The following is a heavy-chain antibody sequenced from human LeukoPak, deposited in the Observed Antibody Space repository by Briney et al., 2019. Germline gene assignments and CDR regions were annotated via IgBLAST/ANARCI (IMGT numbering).Heavy chain of an antibody. V-gene: IGHV3-21*01. Sequence: GGSLRLSCAASGFTFSSYAMSWVRRAPGKGLEWVPSISTSSSYIYYADSVRGRFTISRDNAKNSLYLQMNSLRAEDTAVYSRARGADGVSSNSRGWFDPWGQGTLVTVSS. CDR1: GFTFSSYA. J-gene: IGHJ5*02. CDR2: ISTSSSYI. D-gene: IGHD2-15*01. CDR3: ARGADGVSSNSRGWFDP.